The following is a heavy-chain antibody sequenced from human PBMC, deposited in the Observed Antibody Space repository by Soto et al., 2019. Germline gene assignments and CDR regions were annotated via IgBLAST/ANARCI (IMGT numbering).Heavy chain of an antibody. J-gene: IGHJ4*02. V-gene: IGHV4-34*01. CDR1: GGSFSGYH. Sequence: QVQLQQWGARLLKPSETLSLTCAVYGGSFSGYHWNWIRQPPGKGLEWIGEINHSGSTSYSPSLKSRVTISVDTSKNQVSLRLSSVTVADTAVYYCARGGASGNDYWGQGTLVTVSS. D-gene: IGHD6-13*01. CDR3: ARGGASGNDY. CDR2: INHSGST.